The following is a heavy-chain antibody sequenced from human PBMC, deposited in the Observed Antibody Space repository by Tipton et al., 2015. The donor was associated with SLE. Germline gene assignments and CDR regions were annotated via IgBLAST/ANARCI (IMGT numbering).Heavy chain of an antibody. D-gene: IGHD7-27*01. J-gene: IGHJ3*01. CDR3: AREGVHNGDAFDL. Sequence: QSGAEVKKPGASVKVSCKASGYTFTSYYNHWVRQAPGQGLEWMGVIYPSGDTTSYAQKFQGRITMTRDTSTSTVYMDLSSLRSEDTAVYYCAREGVHNGDAFDLWGRGTMVTVSS. CDR2: IYPSGDTT. CDR1: GYTFTSYY. V-gene: IGHV1-46*01.